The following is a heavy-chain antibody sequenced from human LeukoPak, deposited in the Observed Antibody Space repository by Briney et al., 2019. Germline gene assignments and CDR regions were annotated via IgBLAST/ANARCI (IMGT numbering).Heavy chain of an antibody. D-gene: IGHD3-22*01. CDR1: GGSISSYY. Sequence: SSETLSLTCTVSGGSISSYYWSWIRQPPGKGLEWIGYIYYSGSTNYNPSLKSRVTISVDTSKNQFSLKLSSVTAADTAVYYCARERNKGPYYYDSSGYYYVDYWGQGTLVTVSS. V-gene: IGHV4-59*12. CDR2: IYYSGST. J-gene: IGHJ4*02. CDR3: ARERNKGPYYYDSSGYYYVDY.